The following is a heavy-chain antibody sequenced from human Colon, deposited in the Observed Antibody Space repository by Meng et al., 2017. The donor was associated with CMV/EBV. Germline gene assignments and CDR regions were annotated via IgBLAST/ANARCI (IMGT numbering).Heavy chain of an antibody. CDR2: IGGTSGVV. D-gene: IGHD3-22*01. J-gene: IGHJ5*02. CDR1: GFTFSDYY. Sequence: GESLKISCAASGFTFSDYYMSWVRQTPGKGLEWISFIGGTSGVVYYANSVRGRFTISRDNTNNSLSLQMTGLRADDTAVYYCARESTERDVGKSGYNHWGQGTLVTVSS. V-gene: IGHV3-11*04. CDR3: ARESTERDVGKSGYNH.